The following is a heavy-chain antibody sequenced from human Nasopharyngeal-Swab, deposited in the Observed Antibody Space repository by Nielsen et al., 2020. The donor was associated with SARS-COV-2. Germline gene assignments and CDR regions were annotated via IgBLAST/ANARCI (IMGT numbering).Heavy chain of an antibody. CDR2: ISYDGSNK. D-gene: IGHD6-19*01. V-gene: IGHV3-30*04. CDR3: ARAFPSYSSGWYNWFDP. J-gene: IGHJ5*02. CDR1: GFTFGDYA. Sequence: GESLKISCTASGFTFGDYAISWVRQAPGKGLEWVAVISYDGSNKYYADSVKGRFTISRDNSKNTLYLQMNSLRAEDTAVYYCARAFPSYSSGWYNWFDPWGQGTLVTVSS.